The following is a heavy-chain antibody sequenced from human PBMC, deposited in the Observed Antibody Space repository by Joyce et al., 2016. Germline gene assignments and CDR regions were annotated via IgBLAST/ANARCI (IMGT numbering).Heavy chain of an antibody. D-gene: IGHD4-17*01. CDR1: GYTFTSYD. J-gene: IGHJ5*02. Sequence: QVQLVQSGAEVKKPGASVKVSCKASGYTFTSYDITWVRQATGQGLKWMGWMNPNSGDTGYAQKFQGRVTLTRNTSISTAYMELSSLRSEDTAVYYCARERNFGDLSFDPWGQGTLVTVSS. V-gene: IGHV1-8*01. CDR3: ARERNFGDLSFDP. CDR2: MNPNSGDT.